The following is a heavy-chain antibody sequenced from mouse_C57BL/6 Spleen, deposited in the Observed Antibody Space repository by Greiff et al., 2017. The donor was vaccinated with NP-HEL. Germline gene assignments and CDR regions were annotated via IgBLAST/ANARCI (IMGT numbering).Heavy chain of an antibody. CDR1: GFTFSDYY. J-gene: IGHJ4*01. CDR2: INYDGSST. V-gene: IGHV5-16*01. D-gene: IGHD2-14*01. Sequence: EVQLVESEGGLVQPGSSMKLSCTASGFTFSDYYMAWVRQVPEKGLEWVANINYDGSSTYYLDSLKSRFIISRDNAKNILYLQMSSLKSEDTATYYCARETYYRDYAMDYWGQGTSVTVSS. CDR3: ARETYYRDYAMDY.